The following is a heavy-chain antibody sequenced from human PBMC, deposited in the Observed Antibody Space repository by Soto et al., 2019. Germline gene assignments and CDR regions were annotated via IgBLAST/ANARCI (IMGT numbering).Heavy chain of an antibody. D-gene: IGHD2-15*01. J-gene: IGHJ6*02. V-gene: IGHV1-69*13. CDR2: IIPIFGTA. Sequence: ASVKVSCKASGGTFSSYAISGVRQAPGQGLEWMGGIIPIFGTANYAQKFQGRVTITADESTSTAYMELSSLRSEDTAVYYCARPSYCSGGSCYPEYYYYGMDVWGQGTTVTVSS. CDR1: GGTFSSYA. CDR3: ARPSYCSGGSCYPEYYYYGMDV.